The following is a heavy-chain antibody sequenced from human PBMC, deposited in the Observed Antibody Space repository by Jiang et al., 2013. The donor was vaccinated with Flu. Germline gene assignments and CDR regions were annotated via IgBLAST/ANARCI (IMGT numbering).Heavy chain of an antibody. V-gene: IGHV3-23*01. CDR1: GFTFSSYA. CDR3: AKSLYGGFDY. Sequence: QLLESGGGLVQPGGSLRLSCAASGFTFSSYAMSWVRQAPGKGLESVSSISGSGSTTYYADSVKGRFTISRDNSKNTLYLQMNSLRAEDTAVYYCAKSLYGGFDYWGQGALVTVSS. J-gene: IGHJ4*02. D-gene: IGHD4/OR15-4a*01. CDR2: ISGSGSTT.